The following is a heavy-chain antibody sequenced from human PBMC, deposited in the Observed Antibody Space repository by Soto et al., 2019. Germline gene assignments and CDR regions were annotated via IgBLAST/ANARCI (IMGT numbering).Heavy chain of an antibody. CDR1: EFTFSTND. V-gene: IGHV1-8*01. Sequence: GASVKGSCKASEFTFSTNDINWVREAPGQGLQWMGWMNANVDATDSPQEFKGRVTMTWNASISTAYMELSNLKSDDTAVYYCAREVVDGSSLWLDPWGQGTLVTVSS. D-gene: IGHD3-10*01. CDR3: AREVVDGSSLWLDP. J-gene: IGHJ5*02. CDR2: MNANVDAT.